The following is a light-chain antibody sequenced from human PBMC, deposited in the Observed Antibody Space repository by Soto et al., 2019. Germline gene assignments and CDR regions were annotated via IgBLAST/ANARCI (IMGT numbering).Light chain of an antibody. CDR1: QTISSY. J-gene: IGKJ2*01. V-gene: IGKV1-39*01. Sequence: IQMAQSPSSLSASVGGRVTITCRASQTISSYLNWYQQTPGRAPALLISAASTLQSGVPSRFSGSGSATDFTLTISSLQPEDFATYYCQQSYSSPYTFGQGTKLEIK. CDR2: AAS. CDR3: QQSYSSPYT.